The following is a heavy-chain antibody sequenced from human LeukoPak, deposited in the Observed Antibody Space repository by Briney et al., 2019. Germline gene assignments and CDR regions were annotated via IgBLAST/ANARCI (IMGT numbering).Heavy chain of an antibody. CDR3: ARVFSTNYYDNRGWFDP. J-gene: IGHJ5*02. Sequence: SETLSLTCTVSGGSISSYYWSWIRQPPGKGLEWIGYIYYSGSTNYNPSLKSRVTISVDTSKNQFSLKLSSVTAADTAVYYCARVFSTNYYDNRGWFDPWGQGTLVTVSS. CDR1: GGSISSYY. V-gene: IGHV4-59*01. CDR2: IYYSGST. D-gene: IGHD3-22*01.